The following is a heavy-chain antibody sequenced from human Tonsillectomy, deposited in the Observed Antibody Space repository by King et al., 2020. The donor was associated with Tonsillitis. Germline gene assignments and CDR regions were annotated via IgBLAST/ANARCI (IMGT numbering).Heavy chain of an antibody. Sequence: VQLVESGGGLVQPGGSLRLSCAASGFTFSSYAMSWVRQAPGKGLEWVSTTSGSGGSRYYADSVKGRFTISRDNSKNTLYLQMNSLRAEDTAVYYCAKDIEYSSSGDLDYWGQGPLVTVSS. V-gene: IGHV3-23*04. CDR3: AKDIEYSSSGDLDY. CDR1: GFTFSSYA. J-gene: IGHJ4*02. D-gene: IGHD6-6*01. CDR2: TSGSGGSR.